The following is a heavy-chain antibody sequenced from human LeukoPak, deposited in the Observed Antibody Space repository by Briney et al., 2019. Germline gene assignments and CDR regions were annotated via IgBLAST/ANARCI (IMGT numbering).Heavy chain of an antibody. CDR2: ISYDGSNK. CDR1: GFTFSSYA. CDR3: AREYMVPGGDAFAI. J-gene: IGHJ3*02. Sequence: PGGFLRLSCAASGFTFSSYAMHWVRQAPGKGLEWVAVISYDGSNKYYADSVNGRFTISRDNSKNTLYLQMNSLRDEDTAVYYCAREYMVPGGDAFAIWGQGTMVTVSS. V-gene: IGHV3-30*04. D-gene: IGHD3-10*01.